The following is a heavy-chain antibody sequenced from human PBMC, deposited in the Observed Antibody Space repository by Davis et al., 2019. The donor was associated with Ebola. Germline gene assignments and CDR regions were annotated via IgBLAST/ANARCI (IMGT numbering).Heavy chain of an antibody. D-gene: IGHD2-2*01. CDR1: GFTVRSNY. Sequence: GESLKISCAAFGFTVRSNYMSWVRQAPGKGLEWVSVIYSGGSTYYADSVKGRFTISRDNSKNTLYLQMNSLRAEDTAVYYCARGSRSGYWYFDLWGRGTLVTVSS. CDR2: IYSGGST. J-gene: IGHJ2*01. CDR3: ARGSRSGYWYFDL. V-gene: IGHV3-53*01.